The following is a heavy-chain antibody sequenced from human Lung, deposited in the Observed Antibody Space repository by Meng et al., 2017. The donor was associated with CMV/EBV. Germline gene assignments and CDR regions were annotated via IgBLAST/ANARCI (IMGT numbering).Heavy chain of an antibody. J-gene: IGHJ4*02. CDR1: GFTFSSYA. V-gene: IGHV3-30-3*01. CDR3: AHGGGDC. Sequence: VRLVESGGGVVQPGRSLRLSCAASGFTFSSYAMHWVRQAPGKGLEWVAVISYDGSNKYYADSVKGRFTISRDNSKNTLYLQMNSLRAEDTAVYYCAHGGGDCWGQGTLVTVPS. D-gene: IGHD2-15*01. CDR2: ISYDGSNK.